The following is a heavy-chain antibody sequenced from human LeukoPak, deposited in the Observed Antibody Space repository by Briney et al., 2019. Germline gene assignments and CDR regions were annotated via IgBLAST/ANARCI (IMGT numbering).Heavy chain of an antibody. V-gene: IGHV4-34*01. CDR2: INHSGST. Sequence: SETLSLTCTVSGDSIRSYYWGWIRQPPGKGLEWIGEINHSGSTNYNPSLKSRVTISVDTSKNQFSLKLSSVTAADTAVYYCARRDLVHYYFIDYWGQGTLVTVSS. CDR1: GDSIRSYY. CDR3: ARRDLVHYYFIDY. D-gene: IGHD3-3*01. J-gene: IGHJ4*02.